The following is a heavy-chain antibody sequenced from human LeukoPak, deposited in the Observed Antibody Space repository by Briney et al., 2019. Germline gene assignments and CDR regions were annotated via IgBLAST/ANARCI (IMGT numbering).Heavy chain of an antibody. CDR3: ARGLRQLVRYYYYYYMDV. CDR2: IGTAGDT. CDR1: GFTFSSYD. J-gene: IGHJ6*03. D-gene: IGHD6-13*01. V-gene: IGHV3-13*01. Sequence: GGSLRLSCAASGFTFSSYDMHWARQATGKGLEWVSAIGTAGDTYYPGSVKGRFTISRENAKNSLYLQMNSLRAGDTAVYYCARGLRQLVRYYYYYYMDVWGKGTTVTISS.